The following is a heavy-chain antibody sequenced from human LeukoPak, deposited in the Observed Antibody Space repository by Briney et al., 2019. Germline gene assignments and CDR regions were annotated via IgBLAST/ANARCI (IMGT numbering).Heavy chain of an antibody. CDR2: VSASGSSR. CDR1: GFTFANHD. CDR3: AELVTLNF. D-gene: IGHD2-21*02. Sequence: GGSLTLSCAASGFTFANHDMSWVRQAPGKGLEWVSGVSASGSSRFYADSAKGRFTVSRDNSKNTLYLQMNSLRVEDTAVYYCAELVTLNFWGQGTLVTVSS. V-gene: IGHV3-23*01. J-gene: IGHJ4*02.